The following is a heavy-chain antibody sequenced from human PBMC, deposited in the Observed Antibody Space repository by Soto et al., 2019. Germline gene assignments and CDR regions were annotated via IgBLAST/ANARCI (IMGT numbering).Heavy chain of an antibody. V-gene: IGHV3-53*01. D-gene: IGHD1-26*01. CDR3: ARTPGTQPFSFSY. J-gene: IGHJ4*02. Sequence: GGSLRLSCAVSGFSVSDNWMSWVRQAPGKGLEWVSVLYTGGTTYYADSVKGRFTISGDTSNNTLYLQMNSLRAEDTAVYYCARTPGTQPFSFSYWGQGTLVTVSS. CDR2: LYTGGTT. CDR1: GFSVSDNW.